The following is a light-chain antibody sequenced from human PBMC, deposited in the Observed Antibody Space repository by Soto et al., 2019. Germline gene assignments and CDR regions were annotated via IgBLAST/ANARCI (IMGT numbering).Light chain of an antibody. CDR3: QQSNKWPYT. CDR2: GAS. V-gene: IGKV3-15*01. J-gene: IGKJ2*01. Sequence: EIVMTQSTATLSVSPGERATLSCRASQSVSSNLAWYQQKPGQAPRLLFYGASTRATGIPARFSGTGSGTDFTLTISSLQSEDFAVYYCQQSNKWPYTFGQGTKLEIK. CDR1: QSVSSN.